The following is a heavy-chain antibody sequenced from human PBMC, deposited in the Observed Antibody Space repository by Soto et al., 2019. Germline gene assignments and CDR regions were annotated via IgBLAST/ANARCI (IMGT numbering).Heavy chain of an antibody. CDR1: GYTFHNRV. V-gene: IGHV1-18*04. Sequence: DPVKVSCKASGYTFHNRVIRWVLQAPGQGLEWLGRISGLDGKTKYAQGLQGRVTMTADTSTSTAYMEWRSLRSDDTAVYYCARDFYPLAYYFDYWGQGTLVTFSS. CDR2: ISGLDGKT. J-gene: IGHJ4*02. CDR3: ARDFYPLAYYFDY.